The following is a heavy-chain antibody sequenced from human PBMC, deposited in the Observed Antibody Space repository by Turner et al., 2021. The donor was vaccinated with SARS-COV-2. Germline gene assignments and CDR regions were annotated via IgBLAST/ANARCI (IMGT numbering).Heavy chain of an antibody. Sequence: QVQLVASGGGVVQPGRSLSLSCAASGFTFSSYGMHWVRQAPGKGLEWVAVIWYDGSNKYYADSVKGRFTISRDNSKNTLYLQMNSLRAEDTAVYYCARDSDSSGLLPHFDYWGQGTLVTVSS. D-gene: IGHD3-22*01. CDR3: ARDSDSSGLLPHFDY. CDR2: IWYDGSNK. V-gene: IGHV3-33*01. CDR1: GFTFSSYG. J-gene: IGHJ4*02.